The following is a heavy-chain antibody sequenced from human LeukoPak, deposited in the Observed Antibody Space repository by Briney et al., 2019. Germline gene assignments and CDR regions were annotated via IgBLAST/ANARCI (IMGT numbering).Heavy chain of an antibody. D-gene: IGHD3-22*01. Sequence: PSETLSLTCTVSGGAISSYYWSWIRQPPGKGLEWIGYIYYSGSTNYNPSLNSRVTISLDTSKNQFSLKLSSVTPADTAVYYCARGPNYDSSGYSSYYYYYMDVWGKGTTVTISS. V-gene: IGHV4-59*01. CDR3: ARGPNYDSSGYSSYYYYYMDV. CDR1: GGAISSYY. CDR2: IYYSGST. J-gene: IGHJ6*03.